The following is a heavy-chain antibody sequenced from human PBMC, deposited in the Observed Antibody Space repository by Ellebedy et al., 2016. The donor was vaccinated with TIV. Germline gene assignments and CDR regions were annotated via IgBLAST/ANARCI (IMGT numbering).Heavy chain of an antibody. J-gene: IGHJ4*02. CDR1: GFTFSSYG. Sequence: GGSLRLCXGASGFTFSSYGMHWVRQAPGKGLEWVAAIRYDGTDNSYADSVKGRFTISRDNSKNTLYLQMNSLRAEDTAVYYCARHYGDYGKDHWGQGTLVTVSS. CDR3: ARHYGDYGKDH. D-gene: IGHD4-17*01. V-gene: IGHV3-33*01. CDR2: IRYDGTDN.